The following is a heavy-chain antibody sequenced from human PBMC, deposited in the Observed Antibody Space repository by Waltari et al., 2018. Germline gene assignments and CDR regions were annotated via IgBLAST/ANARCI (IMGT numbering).Heavy chain of an antibody. Sequence: QVQLQQWGAGLLKPSETLSLTCAVYGRSFSDYYWSWIRQPPGKGLEWIGEINHSGSTNYKPSLKSRVTISVDTSKNQFSLKLSSVTAADTAVYYCAKEQWPKERAVDYWGQGTLVTVSS. CDR1: GRSFSDYY. CDR2: INHSGST. J-gene: IGHJ4*02. V-gene: IGHV4-34*01. CDR3: AKEQWPKERAVDY. D-gene: IGHD6-19*01.